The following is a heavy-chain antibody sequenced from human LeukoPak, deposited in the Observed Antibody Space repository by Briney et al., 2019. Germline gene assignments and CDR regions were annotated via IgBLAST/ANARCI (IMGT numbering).Heavy chain of an antibody. CDR1: GGSFSGYY. J-gene: IGHJ4*02. D-gene: IGHD3-22*01. V-gene: IGHV4-34*01. CDR2: INHSGST. Sequence: SETLSLTCAVYGGSFSGYYWSWIRQPPGKGLEWIGEINHSGSTNYNPSLKSRVTISVDTSKNQFSLKLSSVTAADTAVYYCARDYSSGYSIYLDFWGQGTLVTVSS. CDR3: ARDYSSGYSIYLDF.